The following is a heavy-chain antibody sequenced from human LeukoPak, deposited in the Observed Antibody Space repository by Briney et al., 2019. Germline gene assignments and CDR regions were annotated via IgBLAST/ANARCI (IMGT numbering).Heavy chain of an antibody. CDR2: IYYSGST. Sequence: KPSETLSLTCTVSGGSISSYYWSWIRQPPGKGLEWIGYIYYSGSTNYNPSLKSRVTISVDTSKNQFSLKLSSVTAADTAVYYCARESGNLHYFDYWGQGTLVTVSS. CDR1: GGSISSYY. J-gene: IGHJ4*02. D-gene: IGHD4-23*01. CDR3: ARESGNLHYFDY. V-gene: IGHV4-59*01.